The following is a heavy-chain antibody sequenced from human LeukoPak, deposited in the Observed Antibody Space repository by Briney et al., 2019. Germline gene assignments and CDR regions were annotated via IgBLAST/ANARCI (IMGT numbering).Heavy chain of an antibody. D-gene: IGHD3-22*01. J-gene: IGHJ4*02. CDR3: ASHGYYDSSGYYGFDY. Sequence: SETLSLTCTVSGGSISRYYWSWIRQPPGKRLECIGYSYYSGSTNYNPSLTSRVTLSVDTSKNQCSLRLSSLTAADTAVYYCASHGYYDSSGYYGFDYWGQGTLATVSS. CDR2: SYYSGST. V-gene: IGHV4-59*08. CDR1: GGSISRYY.